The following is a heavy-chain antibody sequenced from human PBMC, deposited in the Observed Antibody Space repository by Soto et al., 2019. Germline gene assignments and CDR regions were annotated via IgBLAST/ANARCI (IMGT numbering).Heavy chain of an antibody. D-gene: IGHD6-6*01. CDR3: ARDHLPLEYSSSSNYSDY. CDR1: GYTFTSYG. V-gene: IGHV1-18*01. Sequence: ASVKVSCKASGYTFTSYGISWVRQAPGQGLEWMGWISAYNGNTNYAQKLQGRVTMTTDTSTSTAYMELRSLRSDDTAVYYCARDHLPLEYSSSSNYSDYWGQGTLVTVSS. J-gene: IGHJ4*02. CDR2: ISAYNGNT.